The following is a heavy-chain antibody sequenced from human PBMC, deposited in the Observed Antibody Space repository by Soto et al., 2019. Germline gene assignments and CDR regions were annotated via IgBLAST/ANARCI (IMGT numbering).Heavy chain of an antibody. CDR1: GYSFTTYG. Sequence: VSVKVSCKPSGYSFTTYGMHWGRQVPGQRLEWVAWMNGGNGNTKYSQKFQYRVTITRATSRSIAYMELSSVTSEETAVYYCARGKGRDDNYYPHGMDVWG. D-gene: IGHD3-9*01. CDR2: MNGGNGNT. J-gene: IGHJ6*02. V-gene: IGHV1-3*01. CDR3: ARGKGRDDNYYPHGMDV.